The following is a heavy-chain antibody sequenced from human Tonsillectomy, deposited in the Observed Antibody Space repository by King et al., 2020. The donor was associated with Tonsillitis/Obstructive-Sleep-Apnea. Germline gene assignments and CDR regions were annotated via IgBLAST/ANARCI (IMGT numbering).Heavy chain of an antibody. D-gene: IGHD2-2*02. CDR2: INHRGST. J-gene: IGHJ4*02. CDR1: GESFNGHY. Sequence: VQLQQWGAGLLKPSETLSLTCAVYGESFNGHYWSWIRQPPGKGLEWIGEINHRGSTNYNPSLKSRVTVSVDTSKNQFSLNLSSVNAADTAVYYCARRHSIPVVPFDYWGQGTLVTVSS. V-gene: IGHV4-34*01. CDR3: ARRHSIPVVPFDY.